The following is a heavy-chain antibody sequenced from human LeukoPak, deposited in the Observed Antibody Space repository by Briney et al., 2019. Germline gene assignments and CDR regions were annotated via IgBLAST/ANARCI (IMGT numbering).Heavy chain of an antibody. D-gene: IGHD5-24*01. J-gene: IGHJ3*02. V-gene: IGHV1-46*01. CDR1: GYTFTNYY. Sequence: HGASVKVSCKASGYTFTNYYIHWVRQAPGQGLEWMGLINPGGGNTNYAQNFQGRVTMTRDTSASTVYMQLSSLRSEDTAMYYCARIRDGYNDAYDIWGQGTVVTVPS. CDR3: ARIRDGYNDAYDI. CDR2: INPGGGNT.